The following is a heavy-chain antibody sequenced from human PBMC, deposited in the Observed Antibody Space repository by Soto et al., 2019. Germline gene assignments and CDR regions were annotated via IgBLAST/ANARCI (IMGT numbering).Heavy chain of an antibody. J-gene: IGHJ5*02. Sequence: QVQLVESGGGVVQPGRSLRLSCAASGFTFSSYGMHWVRQAPGKGLEWVAVIWYDGSNKYYADSVKGRFTISRDNSKNTLYLQMTSLRAEDTAVYYCARVGSLMTTVMGWFDPWGQGTLVTVSS. CDR2: IWYDGSNK. V-gene: IGHV3-33*01. D-gene: IGHD4-17*01. CDR1: GFTFSSYG. CDR3: ARVGSLMTTVMGWFDP.